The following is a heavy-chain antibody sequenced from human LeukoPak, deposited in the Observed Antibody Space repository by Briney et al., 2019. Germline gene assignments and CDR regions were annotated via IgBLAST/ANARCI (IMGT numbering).Heavy chain of an antibody. CDR2: IKQDGSEK. D-gene: IGHD3-10*01. CDR1: GFTFSSYW. V-gene: IGHV3-7*01. Sequence: GGSLRLSCAASGFTFSSYWMSWVRQAPGKGLEWVANIKQDGSEKYYVDSVKGRFTISRDNAKNSLYLQMNSLRAEDTAVYYCARSIISLHYYYYYYMDVWGKGTTVTVSS. J-gene: IGHJ6*03. CDR3: ARSIISLHYYYYYYMDV.